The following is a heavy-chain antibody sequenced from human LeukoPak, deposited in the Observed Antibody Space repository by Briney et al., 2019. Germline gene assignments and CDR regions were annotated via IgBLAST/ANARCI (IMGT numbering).Heavy chain of an antibody. CDR1: GYTFTSYD. CDR2: MNPNSGNT. D-gene: IGHD3-3*01. V-gene: IGHV1-8*01. Sequence: EASVKVSCKASGYTFTSYDINWVRQATGQGLEWMGWMNPNSGNTGYAQKFQGRVTMTRNTSISTAYMELSSLRSEDTAVYYCARGLTYYDFWSGYYTDANKEYYFDYWGQGTLVTVSS. J-gene: IGHJ4*02. CDR3: ARGLTYYDFWSGYYTDANKEYYFDY.